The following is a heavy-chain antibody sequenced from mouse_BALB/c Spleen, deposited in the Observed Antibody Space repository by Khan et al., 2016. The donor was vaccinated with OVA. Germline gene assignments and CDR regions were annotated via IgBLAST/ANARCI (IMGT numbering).Heavy chain of an antibody. Sequence: VELVESGPGLVAPSQSLYITCTVSGFSLTSYGVHWVRQPPGKGLEWLVVIWSDGSTNYNSVLKSRLSISKDNYKSQVFLQRNSLQTDDTAIYYCATWFAGYSYLYAMDYWGQGTSVTVSS. CDR3: ATWFAGYSYLYAMDY. V-gene: IGHV2-6*02. CDR2: IWSDGST. CDR1: GFSLTSYG. J-gene: IGHJ4*01. D-gene: IGHD2-3*01.